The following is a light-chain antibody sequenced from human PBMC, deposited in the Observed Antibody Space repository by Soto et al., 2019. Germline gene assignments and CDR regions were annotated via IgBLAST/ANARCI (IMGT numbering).Light chain of an antibody. V-gene: IGKV2-28*01. CDR3: LQALQTPLS. J-gene: IGKJ4*01. CDR1: QSLLHSNGYNY. Sequence: DIVMTQSPLSLPVTPGEPASISCRSSQSLLHSNGYNYLDWYLQRPGQSPQLLIYLGSNRASGVPDRFRGSGSRSDFTLQISRVEAEDVGVYYCLQALQTPLSFGGGTKVEI. CDR2: LGS.